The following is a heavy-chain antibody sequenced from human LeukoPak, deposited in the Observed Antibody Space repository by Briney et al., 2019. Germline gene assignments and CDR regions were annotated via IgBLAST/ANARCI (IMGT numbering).Heavy chain of an antibody. J-gene: IGHJ5*02. D-gene: IGHD3-3*01. CDR1: GGSISSSSYY. Sequence: SETLSLTCTVSGGSISSSSYYWGWIRQPPGKGLEWIGSIYYSGSTYYNPSLKSRVTISVDTSKNQFSLKPSSVTAADTAVYYCARAARYYTSSFNWFDPWGQGTLVTVSS. CDR3: ARAARYYTSSFNWFDP. CDR2: IYYSGST. V-gene: IGHV4-39*01.